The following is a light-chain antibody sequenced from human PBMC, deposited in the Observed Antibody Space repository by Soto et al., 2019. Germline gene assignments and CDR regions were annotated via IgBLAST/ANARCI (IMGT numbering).Light chain of an antibody. Sequence: QSALTQPASVSGSPGQSITISCTGTSSDVGGYNYVSWYQQHPGKAPKLMIYEVSNRPSGVSNRFSGSKSGNTASLTISGLQAEXXADYYCSSYTSSSTLVFGGGTKVTVL. J-gene: IGLJ2*01. CDR3: SSYTSSSTLV. CDR2: EVS. V-gene: IGLV2-14*01. CDR1: SSDVGGYNY.